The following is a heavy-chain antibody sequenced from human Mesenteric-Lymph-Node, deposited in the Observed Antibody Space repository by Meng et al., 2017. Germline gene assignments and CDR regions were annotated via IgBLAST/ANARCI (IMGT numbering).Heavy chain of an antibody. Sequence: ASVKVSCNASGYTFTTYGITWVRQAPGQGLQWVGWISAYNGHTNYAQKFQGRVTMTTDTSTTTAYMELTSLRSDDTATYFCARGNYYGSGSPDYYYYGMDVWGQGTTVTVSS. CDR1: GYTFTTYG. J-gene: IGHJ6*02. CDR3: ARGNYYGSGSPDYYYYGMDV. D-gene: IGHD3-10*01. V-gene: IGHV1-18*01. CDR2: ISAYNGHT.